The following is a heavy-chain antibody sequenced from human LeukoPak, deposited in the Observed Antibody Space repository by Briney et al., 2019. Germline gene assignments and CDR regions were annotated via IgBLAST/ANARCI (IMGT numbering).Heavy chain of an antibody. CDR1: GFTFSSYA. D-gene: IGHD3-10*01. Sequence: GGSLRLSCAASGFTFSSYAMSWVRQAPGKGLEWVSTISGSGGTTDYADSVKGRFTISRDNSKNTLYVQMNSLRAEDTAVYYCAKDLYGGSENYYLLDMWGQGTMVTVSS. CDR2: ISGSGGTT. J-gene: IGHJ3*02. V-gene: IGHV3-23*01. CDR3: AKDLYGGSENYYLLDM.